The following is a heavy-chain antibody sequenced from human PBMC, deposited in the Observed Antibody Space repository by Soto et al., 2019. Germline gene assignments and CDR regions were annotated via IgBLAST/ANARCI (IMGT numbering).Heavy chain of an antibody. Sequence: SVQVSCKASGGTFSSYAISWVRQAPGQGLEWMGGIIPIFGTANYAQKFQGRVTITADESTSTAYMELSSLRSEDTAVYYCARRIAVAGAFDYWGQGTLVTVSS. CDR3: ARRIAVAGAFDY. CDR1: GGTFSSYA. J-gene: IGHJ4*02. V-gene: IGHV1-69*13. CDR2: IIPIFGTA. D-gene: IGHD6-19*01.